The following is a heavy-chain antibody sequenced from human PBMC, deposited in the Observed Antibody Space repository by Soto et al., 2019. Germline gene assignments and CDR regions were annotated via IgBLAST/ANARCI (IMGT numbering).Heavy chain of an antibody. CDR2: VTGNPGST. CDR3: AKTYYDFSSGYYFDY. CDR1: GFIFTSSV. D-gene: IGHD3-3*01. Sequence: EVQLLESGGGLVQPGGSLRLSCAASGFIFTSSVMSWVRQAPGKGLVWVSSVTGNPGSTYYADSVKGRFTISRDNSKKTLSLHMNSLRAEDTAVYYCAKTYYDFSSGYYFDYWGQGALVTVSS. V-gene: IGHV3-23*01. J-gene: IGHJ4*02.